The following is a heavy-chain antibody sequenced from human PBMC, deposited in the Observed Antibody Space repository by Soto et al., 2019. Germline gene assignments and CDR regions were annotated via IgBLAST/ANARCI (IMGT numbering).Heavy chain of an antibody. V-gene: IGHV4-59*12. CDR1: GGSISSYY. CDR3: ARDLRGRRSGRFDP. Sequence: PSETLSLTCTVSGGSISSYYLSWIRQPPGKGPEWIGYIYYSGSTNYNPSLKSRVTISVDTSKNQFSLNLSSVTAADTAMYYCARDLRGRRSGRFDPWGQGTLVTV. D-gene: IGHD3-10*01. J-gene: IGHJ5*02. CDR2: IYYSGST.